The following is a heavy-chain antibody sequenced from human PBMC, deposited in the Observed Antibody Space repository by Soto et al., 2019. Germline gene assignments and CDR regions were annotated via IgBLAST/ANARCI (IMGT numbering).Heavy chain of an antibody. V-gene: IGHV1-69*01. CDR3: ARESSSPNYYYYGMDV. Sequence: QVQLVQSGAEVKKPGSSVKVSCRASGGTFSSYAVSWVRQDPGQGLEWMGVIIPLLNTPKYVQKFQGRVTITADASATTAYMELSSLRSEDTAVYYGARESSSPNYYYYGMDVWGQGTTVTFSS. CDR1: GGTFSSYA. CDR2: IIPLLNTP. D-gene: IGHD6-6*01. J-gene: IGHJ6*02.